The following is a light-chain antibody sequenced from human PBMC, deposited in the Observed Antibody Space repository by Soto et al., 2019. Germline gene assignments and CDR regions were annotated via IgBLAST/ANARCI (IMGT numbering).Light chain of an antibody. CDR2: SAS. Sequence: EIVMTQSPATLSVSPGERATLSCRASQSVSSNLAWHQQKPGQAPRLLIYSASTRATGIPARFSGSGSGTEFTLTISSLLSEEIAVYYCQQYDIWPITFGQGTRLEIK. CDR1: QSVSSN. CDR3: QQYDIWPIT. J-gene: IGKJ5*01. V-gene: IGKV3-15*01.